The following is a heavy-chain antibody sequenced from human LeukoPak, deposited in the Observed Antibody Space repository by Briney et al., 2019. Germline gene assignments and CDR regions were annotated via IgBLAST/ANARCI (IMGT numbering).Heavy chain of an antibody. CDR3: TTNDAFDI. CDR2: IKSSDVGTT. Sequence: TGGSLRLSCAASGFTFTNAWMSWVRQAPGKGLEWVGRIKSSDVGTTDYAAPVKGRFTISRDDSKNTLYLQMNSLKTEDTALYYCTTNDAFDIWGQGTMVTVSS. CDR1: GFTFTNAW. J-gene: IGHJ3*02. V-gene: IGHV3-15*01.